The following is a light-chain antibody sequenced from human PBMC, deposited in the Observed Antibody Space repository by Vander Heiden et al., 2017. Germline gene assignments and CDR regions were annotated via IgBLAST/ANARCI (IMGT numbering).Light chain of an antibody. CDR3: NSRDSSGNHLVVV. J-gene: IGLJ2*01. CDR2: GKN. Sequence: SPELTQDPAVSVALGQPVRITCQGDSLRSYYESWYQQKPGQAPVLVIYGKNNRPSGIPDRFSGSSSGNTASLTITGAQAEDEADYYCNSRDSSGNHLVVVFGGGTKLTGL. V-gene: IGLV3-19*01. CDR1: SLRSYY.